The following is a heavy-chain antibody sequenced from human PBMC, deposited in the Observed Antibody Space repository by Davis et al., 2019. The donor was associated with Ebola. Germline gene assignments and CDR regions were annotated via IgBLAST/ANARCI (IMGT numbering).Heavy chain of an antibody. Sequence: GESLKISCAASGFTFSSYGMHWVRQAPGKGLEWVAVVSFDGSDTYYADSVKGRFTISRDNSKKTLYLQMNSLRAEDTAVYYCAKDTDSSLVNWGQGTLVTVSS. CDR2: VSFDGSDT. CDR1: GFTFSSYG. D-gene: IGHD2-21*01. CDR3: AKDTDSSLVN. J-gene: IGHJ4*02. V-gene: IGHV3-30*18.